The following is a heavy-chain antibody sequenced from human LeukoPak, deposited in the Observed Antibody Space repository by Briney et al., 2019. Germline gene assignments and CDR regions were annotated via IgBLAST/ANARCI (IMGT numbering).Heavy chain of an antibody. V-gene: IGHV4-34*01. CDR3: ARGELRYFDWLLAY. J-gene: IGHJ4*02. Sequence: TGGSLRLSCAASGFTFSSYWMSWIRQPPGKGLEWIGEINHSGSTNCNPSLKSRVTISVDTSKNQFSLKLSSVTAADTAVYYCARGELRYFDWLLAYWGQGTLVTVSS. CDR2: INHSGST. CDR1: GFTFSSYW. D-gene: IGHD3-9*01.